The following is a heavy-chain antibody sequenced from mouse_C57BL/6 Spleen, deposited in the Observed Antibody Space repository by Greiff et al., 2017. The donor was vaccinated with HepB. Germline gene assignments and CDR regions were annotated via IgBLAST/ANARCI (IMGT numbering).Heavy chain of an antibody. CDR2: INPYNGGT. J-gene: IGHJ2*01. CDR1: GYTFTDYY. D-gene: IGHD2-5*01. Sequence: EVQLQQSGPVLVKPGASVKMSCKASGYTFTDYYMNWVKQSHGKSLEWIGVINPYNGGTSYNQKFKGKATLTVDKSSSTAYMELNSLTSEDSAVYYCARGYSNYGYFDYWGQGTTLTVSS. V-gene: IGHV1-19*01. CDR3: ARGYSNYGYFDY.